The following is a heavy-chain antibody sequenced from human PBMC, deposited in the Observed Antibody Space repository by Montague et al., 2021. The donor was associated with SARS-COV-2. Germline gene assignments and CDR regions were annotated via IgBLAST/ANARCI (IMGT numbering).Heavy chain of an antibody. CDR3: AREGYSSSWNGDYFDY. Sequence: SLRLSCEAYGFTFSSYGMHWVRQAPGKGLEWVAVIWYDGSNKYYXDSXKGRFTISRDNSKNTLYLQMNSLRAEDTAVYYCAREGYSSSWNGDYFDYWGQGTLVTVSS. CDR2: IWYDGSNK. D-gene: IGHD6-13*01. V-gene: IGHV3-33*01. J-gene: IGHJ4*02. CDR1: GFTFSSYG.